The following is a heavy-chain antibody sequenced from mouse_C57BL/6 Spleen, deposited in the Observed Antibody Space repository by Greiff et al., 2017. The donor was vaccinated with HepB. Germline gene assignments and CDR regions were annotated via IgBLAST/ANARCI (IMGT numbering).Heavy chain of an antibody. J-gene: IGHJ1*03. CDR1: GYTFTSDW. V-gene: IGHV1-55*01. Sequence: QVQLKQPGAELVKPGASVKMSCKASGYTFTSDWITWVKQRPGQGLEWIGDLYPGSGSTNYNEKFKSKATLTVDKSSSTAYMQLSSLTSEDAAVYYCARALTTGYFDVWGTGTTVTVSS. CDR2: LYPGSGST. D-gene: IGHD1-2*01. CDR3: ARALTTGYFDV.